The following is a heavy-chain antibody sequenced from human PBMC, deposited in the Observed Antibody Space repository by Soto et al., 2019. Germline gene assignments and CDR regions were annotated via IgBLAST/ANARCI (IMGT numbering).Heavy chain of an antibody. CDR3: AKDLIAALVGDGMDV. D-gene: IGHD6-13*01. J-gene: IGHJ6*02. V-gene: IGHV3-23*01. CDR1: GFTFSSYA. CDR2: ISCSGGST. Sequence: EVQLLESGGGLVQPGGSLRLSCAASGFTFSSYAMSWVRQAPGKGLEWVSAISCSGGSTYYADSVKGRFTISRDNSKHPLYLQMNSLRAEDTAVYYCAKDLIAALVGDGMDVWGQVNTVNVSS.